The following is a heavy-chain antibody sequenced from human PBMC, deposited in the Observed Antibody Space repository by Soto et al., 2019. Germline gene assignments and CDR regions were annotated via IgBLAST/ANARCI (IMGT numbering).Heavy chain of an antibody. Sequence: QVQLVESGGGVVQPGRSLRLSCAASGFTFSSYGIHWVRQTPGKGLEWVAFISYDGGNTFYADSVKGRFTISRDNSKNTLLLQMNSLRAEDTAVYYCAKGMITFGGSRYGLDVWGQGTTVTVSS. CDR1: GFTFSSYG. J-gene: IGHJ6*02. CDR3: AKGMITFGGSRYGLDV. CDR2: ISYDGGNT. V-gene: IGHV3-30*18. D-gene: IGHD3-16*01.